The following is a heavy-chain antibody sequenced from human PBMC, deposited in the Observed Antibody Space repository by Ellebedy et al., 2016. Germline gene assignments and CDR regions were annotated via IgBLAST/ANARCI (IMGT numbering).Heavy chain of an antibody. Sequence: GGSLRLSCAASRFTFSSYAMSWVRQAPGKGLEWVSAISGSGGSTYYADSVKGRFTIYRDNSKNTLYLQMNSLRAEDKAVYYCAKGILGYYDSSGYYVGPGMYFDYWGQGTLVTVSS. CDR1: RFTFSSYA. V-gene: IGHV3-23*01. J-gene: IGHJ4*02. CDR2: ISGSGGST. D-gene: IGHD3-22*01. CDR3: AKGILGYYDSSGYYVGPGMYFDY.